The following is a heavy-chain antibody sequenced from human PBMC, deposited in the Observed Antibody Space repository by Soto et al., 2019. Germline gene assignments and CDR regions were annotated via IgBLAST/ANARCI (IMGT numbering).Heavy chain of an antibody. D-gene: IGHD2-15*01. CDR2: IIPILGIA. Sequence: GASVKVSCKASGGTFSSYTISWVRQAPGQGLEWMGRIIPILGIANYAQKFQGRVTITADKSTSTAYMELSSLRSEDTAVYYCASRLSDIAGVSDFDYWGQGTLVTVSS. V-gene: IGHV1-69*02. CDR3: ASRLSDIAGVSDFDY. J-gene: IGHJ4*02. CDR1: GGTFSSYT.